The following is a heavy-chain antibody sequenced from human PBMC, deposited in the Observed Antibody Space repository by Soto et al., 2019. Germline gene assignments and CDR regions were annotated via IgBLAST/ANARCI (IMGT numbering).Heavy chain of an antibody. V-gene: IGHV4-31*03. J-gene: IGHJ4*02. D-gene: IGHD1-20*01. Sequence: QVQLQESGPGLVKPSQTLSLTCTVSGGSISSGGVYWHWIRRHPGKGLEWIGYFYSSGSTYFNPSLKSRVTISLDTSKSQFSLNVTSVTAADTAVYFCARGWQRVTGTLDYWGQGTLVTVSS. CDR1: GGSISSGGVY. CDR3: ARGWQRVTGTLDY. CDR2: FYSSGST.